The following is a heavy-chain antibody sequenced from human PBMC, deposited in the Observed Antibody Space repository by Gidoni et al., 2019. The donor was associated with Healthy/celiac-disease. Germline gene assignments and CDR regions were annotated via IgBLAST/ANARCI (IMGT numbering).Heavy chain of an antibody. V-gene: IGHV3-30-3*01. CDR2: ISYDGSNK. CDR1: GFTFSSYA. J-gene: IGHJ6*03. CDR3: ARDFHDYYYYYMDV. Sequence: QVQLVESGGGVVQPGRSLRLSCAASGFTFSSYAMHWVRQAPGKGLEWVAVISYDGSNKYYADSVKGRFTISRDNSKNTLYLQMNSLRAEDTAVYYCARDFHDYYYYYMDVWGKGTTVTVSS.